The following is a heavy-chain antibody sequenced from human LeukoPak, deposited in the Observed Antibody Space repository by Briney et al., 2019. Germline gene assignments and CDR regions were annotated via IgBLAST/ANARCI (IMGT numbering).Heavy chain of an antibody. CDR2: INPNSGGT. CDR1: GYTFTGYY. D-gene: IGHD3-22*01. V-gene: IGHV1-2*02. CDR3: ARSTTITMIVVVITSHFDY. Sequence: ASVTVSCKASGYTFTGYYMHWVRQAPGQGLEWMGWINPNSGGTNYAQKFQGRVTMTRDTSISTAYMELSRLRSDDTAVYYCARSTTITMIVVVITSHFDYWGQGTLVTVSS. J-gene: IGHJ4*02.